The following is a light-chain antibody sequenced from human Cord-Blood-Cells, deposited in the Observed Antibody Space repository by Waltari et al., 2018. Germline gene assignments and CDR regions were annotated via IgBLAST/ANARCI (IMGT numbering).Light chain of an antibody. Sequence: SPGQSITISCTGTSSDVGGYNYVSWYQQHPGKAPNLMIYDVSNRPSGVSNRFSGSKSGNTASLTISGLQAEDEADYYCSSYTSSSTLDVVFGGGTKLTVL. CDR2: DVS. J-gene: IGLJ2*01. CDR3: SSYTSSSTLDVV. CDR1: SSDVGGYNY. V-gene: IGLV2-14*04.